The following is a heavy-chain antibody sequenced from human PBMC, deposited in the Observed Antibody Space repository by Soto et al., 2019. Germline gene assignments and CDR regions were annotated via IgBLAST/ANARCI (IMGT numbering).Heavy chain of an antibody. CDR1: GGSISSSSYY. V-gene: IGHV4-39*01. CDR3: ARPGIDIVVVPAAMGLNWYFDL. J-gene: IGHJ2*01. D-gene: IGHD2-2*01. CDR2: IYYSGST. Sequence: QLQLQESGPGLVKPSETLSLTCTVSGGSISSSSYYWGWIRQPPGKGLEWIGSIYYSGSTYYNPSLKSRVTISADTSKNQFSLKLSSVTAADTAVYYCARPGIDIVVVPAAMGLNWYFDLWGRGTLVTVSS.